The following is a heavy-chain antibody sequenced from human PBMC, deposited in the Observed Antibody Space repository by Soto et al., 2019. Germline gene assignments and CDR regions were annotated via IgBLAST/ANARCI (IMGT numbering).Heavy chain of an antibody. CDR3: ARDLSGDLDYYYGMDV. Sequence: GASVKVSCKASGGTFSSYAISWVRQAPGQGLEWMGGIIPIFGTANYAQKFQGRATITADKSTSTAYMELSSLRSEDTAVYYCARDLSGDLDYYYGMDVWGQGTTVTVSS. D-gene: IGHD1-26*01. CDR2: IIPIFGTA. CDR1: GGTFSSYA. J-gene: IGHJ6*02. V-gene: IGHV1-69*06.